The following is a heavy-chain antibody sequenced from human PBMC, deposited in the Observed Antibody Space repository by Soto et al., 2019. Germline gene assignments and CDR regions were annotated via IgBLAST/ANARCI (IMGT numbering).Heavy chain of an antibody. D-gene: IGHD4-17*01. J-gene: IGHJ6*02. CDR1: GFTFSSYS. Sequence: GGSLRLSCAASGFTFSSYSMNWVRQAPGKGMEWVSYISTSSRTRYYADSVKGLFTISRDNAKNSLYLQMNSLRDEDTAVYFCATDYCDYAAETYYYYAMDVWGQGTTVTVSS. CDR3: ATDYCDYAAETYYYYAMDV. V-gene: IGHV3-48*02. CDR2: ISTSSRTR.